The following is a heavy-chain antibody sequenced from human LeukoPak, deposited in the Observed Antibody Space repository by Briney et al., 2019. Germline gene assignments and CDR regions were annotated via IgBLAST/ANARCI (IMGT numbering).Heavy chain of an antibody. CDR3: AKGTGSGSFLVDY. D-gene: IGHD3-10*01. Sequence: AGSLRLSCTASGFSFSSYAMHWGRQAPGKGLEWVGFMRHDGSKKYYADSGQDRFTISRDNSKNTLYLQMNALRTEDTAVYFCAKGTGSGSFLVDYWGQGTLVTVSS. CDR1: GFSFSSYA. V-gene: IGHV3-30*02. J-gene: IGHJ4*02. CDR2: MRHDGSKK.